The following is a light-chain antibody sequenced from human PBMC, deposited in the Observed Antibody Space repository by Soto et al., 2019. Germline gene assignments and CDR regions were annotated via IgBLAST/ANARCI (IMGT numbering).Light chain of an antibody. J-gene: IGKJ4*01. CDR3: QQYNSYSPLT. CDR2: KAS. Sequence: DLQMTQSPSTLSSSLGDSVTITCRDSQSISSWLAWYQQKPGKAPKLLIYKASGLESGVPSRFRGSGSGTDFTLTISSLQPDDFATYYCQQYNSYSPLTCGGGTKVDIK. CDR1: QSISSW. V-gene: IGKV1-5*03.